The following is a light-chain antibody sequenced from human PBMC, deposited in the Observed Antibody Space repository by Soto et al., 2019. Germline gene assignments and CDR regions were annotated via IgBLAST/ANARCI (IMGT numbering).Light chain of an antibody. J-gene: IGKJ1*01. Sequence: DIQMTQSPSSLSASVGDRVTITCRASQSISSYLNWYQQKPGKAPKLLIYAASSLQSGVPSRFSGSGSGTEFTLTISRLQTDDFATYDCQHYNSYSEAFGQGTKVDIK. CDR1: QSISSY. CDR3: QHYNSYSEA. V-gene: IGKV1-39*01. CDR2: AAS.